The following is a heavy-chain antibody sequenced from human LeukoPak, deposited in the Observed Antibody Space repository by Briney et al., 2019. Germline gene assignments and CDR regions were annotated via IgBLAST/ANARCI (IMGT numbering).Heavy chain of an antibody. V-gene: IGHV3-30-3*01. CDR1: GFTFSTYA. CDR2: ISYDGGNE. Sequence: GGSLRLSCADSGFTFSTYAMHWVRQAPGKGLEWVAVISYDGGNEYYADSVKGRFTISRDNSKNTLYLQMNSLSAEDTAIYYCAKGGYGSITDYWGQGTLVTVSS. D-gene: IGHD3-3*01. J-gene: IGHJ4*02. CDR3: AKGGYGSITDY.